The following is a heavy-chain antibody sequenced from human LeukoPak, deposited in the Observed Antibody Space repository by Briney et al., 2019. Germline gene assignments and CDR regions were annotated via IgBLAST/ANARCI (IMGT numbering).Heavy chain of an antibody. J-gene: IGHJ6*02. V-gene: IGHV1-2*02. CDR2: INPNSGGT. D-gene: IGHD3-3*01. Sequence: ASVKVSCKASGYTFTGYYMYWVRQAPGQGLEWMGWINPNSGGTNYAQKFQGRVTMTRDTSISTAYMELSRLRSDDTAVYYCARMYYDFWSGYSHYYYGMDVWGQGTTVTVSS. CDR1: GYTFTGYY. CDR3: ARMYYDFWSGYSHYYYGMDV.